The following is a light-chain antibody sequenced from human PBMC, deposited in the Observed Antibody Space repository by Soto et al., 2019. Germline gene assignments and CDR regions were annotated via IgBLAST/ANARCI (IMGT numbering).Light chain of an antibody. CDR2: EVH. CDR1: SSDVGGYNY. V-gene: IGLV2-8*01. J-gene: IGLJ3*02. Sequence: QSALTQPASVSGSPGQSITISCTGTSSDVGGYNYVSWYQQHPGKPPKLIIYEVHKRPSGVPDRFSGSKSGNTASLTVSGLQAEDEADYHCSSYGGNDWVFGGGTKLTVL. CDR3: SSYGGNDWV.